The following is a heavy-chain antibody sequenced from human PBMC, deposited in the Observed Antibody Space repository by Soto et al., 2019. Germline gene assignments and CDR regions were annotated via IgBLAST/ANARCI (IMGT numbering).Heavy chain of an antibody. J-gene: IGHJ6*02. V-gene: IGHV1-18*04. D-gene: IGHD5-18*01. CDR3: ARFRLVDTAMVYYYSYGMDV. CDR2: ISAYNGNT. CDR1: GYTFTSYG. Sequence: ASVKVSCKASGYTFTSYGISWVRQAPGQGLEWMGWISAYNGNTNYAQKLQGRVTMTTDTSTSTAYMELRSLRSDDTAVYYCARFRLVDTAMVYYYSYGMDVWGQGTTVTVSS.